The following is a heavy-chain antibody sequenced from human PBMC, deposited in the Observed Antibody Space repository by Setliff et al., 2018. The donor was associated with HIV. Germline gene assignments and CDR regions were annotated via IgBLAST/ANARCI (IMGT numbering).Heavy chain of an antibody. D-gene: IGHD6-13*01. J-gene: IGHJ3*02. Sequence: SVKVSCKASGYTFTSYAMDWVRQAPGQGLEWMGWINTNTGNPTYAQGFTGRFVFSLDTSVSTAYLQISSLKAEDTAVYYCARSSSSWTNDAFDIWGRGTMVTVS. V-gene: IGHV7-4-1*02. CDR3: ARSSSSWTNDAFDI. CDR1: GYTFTSYA. CDR2: INTNTGNP.